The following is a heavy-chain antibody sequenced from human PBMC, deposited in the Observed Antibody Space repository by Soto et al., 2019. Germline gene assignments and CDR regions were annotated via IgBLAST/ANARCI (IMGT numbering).Heavy chain of an antibody. V-gene: IGHV1-3*01. CDR1: WYTFTNYA. D-gene: IGHD2-21*02. J-gene: IGHJ4*02. CDR3: ARSIVVVTALDY. CDR2: INAGNGNT. Sequence: GASVKVSCKASWYTFTNYAMHWVRPAPGQGLEWMGWINAGNGNTKYSQKFQGRVTITRDTSASTAYMELSSLRSEDTAVYYCARSIVVVTALDYWGQGTLVTVSS.